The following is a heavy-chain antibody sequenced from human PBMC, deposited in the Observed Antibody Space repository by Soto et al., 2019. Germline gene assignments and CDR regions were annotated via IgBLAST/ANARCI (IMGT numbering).Heavy chain of an antibody. Sequence: QVQLVESGGGVVQPGTSLRLSCTESGFTFNSYGIHWVRQAPGKGLEWLALIEYNAKNRFYADSVKGRFSISRDNSRNTVYLQVNGLRADDTAVYYCAREGDDYCSGTRCFHYYGVDVWGPGTTVIVSS. CDR3: AREGDDYCSGTRCFHYYGVDV. V-gene: IGHV3-33*05. D-gene: IGHD2-15*01. CDR2: IEYNAKNR. CDR1: GFTFNSYG. J-gene: IGHJ6*02.